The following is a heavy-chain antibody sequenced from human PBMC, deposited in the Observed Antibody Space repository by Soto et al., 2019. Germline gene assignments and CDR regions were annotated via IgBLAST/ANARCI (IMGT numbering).Heavy chain of an antibody. J-gene: IGHJ6*02. D-gene: IGHD3-22*01. CDR2: IYYIGST. Sequence: TLSLTCTVSCGSISSGGYYWSWIRQHPGKGLECIGYIYYIGSTYYNPSLKSRVTISVDTSKNQFSLKLSSVTAADTVVYYCARALAGYYRVDVWGQGTTVTVSS. V-gene: IGHV4-31*03. CDR3: ARALAGYYRVDV. CDR1: CGSISSGGYY.